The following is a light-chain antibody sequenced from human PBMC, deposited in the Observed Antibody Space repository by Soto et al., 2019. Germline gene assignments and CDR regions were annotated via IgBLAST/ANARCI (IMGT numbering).Light chain of an antibody. CDR3: QQYHKWPPLT. V-gene: IGKV3D-15*01. Sequence: EIMMTQSPATLSVSPGESATLSCRASQTVSSNLAWYQQKPGQAPRLLIYGASTRATGIPARFSGSGSETEFTLTISSLQSEDFAVYYCQQYHKWPPLTFGGGTKVEIK. J-gene: IGKJ4*01. CDR1: QTVSSN. CDR2: GAS.